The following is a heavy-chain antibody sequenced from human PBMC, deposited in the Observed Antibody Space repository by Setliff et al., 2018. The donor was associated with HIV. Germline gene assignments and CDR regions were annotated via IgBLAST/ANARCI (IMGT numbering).Heavy chain of an antibody. J-gene: IGHJ4*02. CDR1: GFTFSTYW. D-gene: IGHD4-17*01. V-gene: IGHV3-7*01. Sequence: PGGSLRLSCAASGFTFSTYWMSWFRQAPGKGLEWVANIKENGDEKYYADSVKGRFTIFRDNAKNSLYLQLNSLRAEDTAVYYCARLSPPDDYGDLGGIDYWGQGTLVTVSS. CDR3: ARLSPPDDYGDLGGIDY. CDR2: IKENGDEK.